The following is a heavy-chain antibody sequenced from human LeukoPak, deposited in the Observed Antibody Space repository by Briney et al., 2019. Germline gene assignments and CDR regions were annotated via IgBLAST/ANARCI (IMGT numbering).Heavy chain of an antibody. Sequence: ASVKVSCKASGYTFTGYYMHWVRQAPGQGLEWMGWINPNSGGTNYAQKFQGRVTMTRDTSISTAYMELSRLRSDDTAVYYCAKEFWFGDLFFDYWGQGTLVTVSS. CDR2: INPNSGGT. CDR1: GYTFTGYY. V-gene: IGHV1-2*02. CDR3: AKEFWFGDLFFDY. D-gene: IGHD3-10*01. J-gene: IGHJ4*02.